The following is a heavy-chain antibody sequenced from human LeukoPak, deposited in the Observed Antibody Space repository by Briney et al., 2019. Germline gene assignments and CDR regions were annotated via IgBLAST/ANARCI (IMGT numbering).Heavy chain of an antibody. CDR1: GFTFSSYE. V-gene: IGHV3-48*03. J-gene: IGHJ6*03. Sequence: GGSLRLSCAASGFTFSSYEMNWVRQAPGKGLEWVSYISSSGSTIYYADSVKGRFTLSRDNAKNSLYLQMNSLRAEDTAVYYCARRAAPLKHRYYYYMDVWGKGTTVTISS. CDR3: ARRAAPLKHRYYYYMDV. D-gene: IGHD2-21*01. CDR2: ISSSGSTI.